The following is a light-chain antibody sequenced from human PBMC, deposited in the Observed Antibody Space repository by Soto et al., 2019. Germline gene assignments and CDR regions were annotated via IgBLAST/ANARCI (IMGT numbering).Light chain of an antibody. V-gene: IGLV1-44*01. Sequence: QSVLTQPPSASGTPGQRVTISCSGSTSNIGSNTINWYQQLPGTAPKLLIYSNNQRPSGVPDRFSGSRSGTSASLAISGLQSEDEADYYCAVWDASLNVNYVFGTGTKLTVL. CDR1: TSNIGSNT. CDR3: AVWDASLNVNYV. J-gene: IGLJ1*01. CDR2: SNN.